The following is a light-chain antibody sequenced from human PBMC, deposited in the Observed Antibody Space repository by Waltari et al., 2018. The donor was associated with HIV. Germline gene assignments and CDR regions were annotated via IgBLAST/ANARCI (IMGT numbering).Light chain of an antibody. J-gene: IGLJ2*01. CDR2: RNN. V-gene: IGLV1-47*01. Sequence: QSVLTQPPSASGTPGQRVTISCSGSSPNIGRNYVYWYQNLPGTAPNLLIYRNNQRPSGVPDRFSGSKSGTSASLAISGLRSEDEADYYCATWDDSLSGSVFGGGTKLTVL. CDR3: ATWDDSLSGSV. CDR1: SPNIGRNY.